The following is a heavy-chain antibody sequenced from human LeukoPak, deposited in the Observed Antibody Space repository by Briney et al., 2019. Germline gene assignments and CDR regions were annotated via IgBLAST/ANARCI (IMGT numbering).Heavy chain of an antibody. V-gene: IGHV3-23*01. CDR3: AILTRRDGNNPFDY. CDR1: GFTFSSYA. Sequence: GGSLRLSCAASGFTFSSYAMSWVRQAPGKGLEWVSGISGSGGSTYYADSVKDRFTISRDNSKNTLSLQVNSLRAEDTAVYCCAILTRRDGNNPFDYWGQGTLVTVSS. D-gene: IGHD5-24*01. J-gene: IGHJ4*02. CDR2: ISGSGGST.